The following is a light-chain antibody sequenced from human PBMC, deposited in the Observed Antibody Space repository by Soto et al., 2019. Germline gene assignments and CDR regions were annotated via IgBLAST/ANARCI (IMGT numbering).Light chain of an antibody. Sequence: DIQMTQSPSSLSASVGDRVTITCRASQSITNYLNWYQQKPGKAPKLLIYDASSLQSGVPSRFSGSGSGTDFTLTISSLQPEDFATYDCQQSYSTPPTFGGGTKVEIK. J-gene: IGKJ4*01. CDR3: QQSYSTPPT. V-gene: IGKV1-39*01. CDR1: QSITNY. CDR2: DAS.